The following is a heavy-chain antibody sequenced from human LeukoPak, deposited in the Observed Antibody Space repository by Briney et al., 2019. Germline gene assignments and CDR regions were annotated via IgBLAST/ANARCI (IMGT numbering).Heavy chain of an antibody. J-gene: IGHJ4*02. V-gene: IGHV1-8*01. CDR3: ARTGSSSGEGKDY. Sequence: ALVTVSCKASGYTFTSYDINWVRQATGQGLEWMGWMNPNSGNTGYAQKFQGRVTMTRNTSISTAYMELSSLRSEDTAVYYCARTGSSSGEGKDYWGQGTLVTVSS. CDR1: GYTFTSYD. D-gene: IGHD6-6*01. CDR2: MNPNSGNT.